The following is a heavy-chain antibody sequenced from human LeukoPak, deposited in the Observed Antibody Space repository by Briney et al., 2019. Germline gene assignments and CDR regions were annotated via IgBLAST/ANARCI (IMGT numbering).Heavy chain of an antibody. V-gene: IGHV4-59*08. CDR1: GGSISGSY. Sequence: SETLSLTCTVSGGSISGSYWSWIRQPPGKGLEWIGYIYYSGSTDYNPSLKSRVAISVDTSKNHFSLKVTSVTAADTAVYYCARHWPYSSSWFDYWGQGTLVTVSS. CDR3: ARHWPYSSSWFDY. CDR2: IYYSGST. D-gene: IGHD6-13*01. J-gene: IGHJ4*02.